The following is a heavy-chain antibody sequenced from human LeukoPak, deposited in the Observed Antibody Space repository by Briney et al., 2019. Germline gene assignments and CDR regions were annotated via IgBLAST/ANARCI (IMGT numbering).Heavy chain of an antibody. V-gene: IGHV3-48*02. J-gene: IGHJ3*02. CDR1: GFTFSSYT. CDR3: AGDSEWAFDI. D-gene: IGHD3-3*01. CDR2: IRTSSTT. Sequence: PGGSLRLSCAVSGFTFSSYTMSWVRQAPGKGLEWVSYIRTSSTTSYADSVKGRFTISRDNAKNSLFLQMNSLRDEDTAVYYCAGDSEWAFDIWGQGTMVAVSS.